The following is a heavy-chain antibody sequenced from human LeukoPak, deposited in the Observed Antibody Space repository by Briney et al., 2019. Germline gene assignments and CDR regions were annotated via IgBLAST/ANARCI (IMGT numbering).Heavy chain of an antibody. Sequence: ASVKVSCKASGYTFTGYYMHWVRQAPGQGLEWMGWINPNSGGTNYAQKFQGWVTMTRDTSISTAYMELGRLRSDDTAVYYCARSPIAVAGNYFDYWGQGTLVTVSS. V-gene: IGHV1-2*04. CDR3: ARSPIAVAGNYFDY. D-gene: IGHD6-19*01. CDR2: INPNSGGT. CDR1: GYTFTGYY. J-gene: IGHJ4*02.